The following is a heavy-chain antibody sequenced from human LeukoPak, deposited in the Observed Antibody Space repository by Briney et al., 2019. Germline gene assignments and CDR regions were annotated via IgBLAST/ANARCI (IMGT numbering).Heavy chain of an antibody. CDR1: GGSISSYY. Sequence: PSETLSLTCTVSGGSISSYYWSWLRPPPGKGLEWIGYIYYSGSTNYNPSLKSRVTISVDTSKNQFSLKLSSVTAADTAVYYCARALGELDSSAEYPLGGNYYYGMDVWGQGTTVTVSS. J-gene: IGHJ6*02. V-gene: IGHV4-59*01. CDR3: ARALGELDSSAEYPLGGNYYYGMDV. CDR2: IYYSGST. D-gene: IGHD3-22*01.